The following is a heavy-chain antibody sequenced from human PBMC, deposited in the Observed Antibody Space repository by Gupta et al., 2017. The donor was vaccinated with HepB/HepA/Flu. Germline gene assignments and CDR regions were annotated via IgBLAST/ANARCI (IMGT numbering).Heavy chain of an antibody. CDR1: AGSINSTRW. D-gene: IGHD6-6*01. Sequence: QVQLQESGPGLVKPSGTLSLTCAVSAGSINSTRWWSWVRQTPGKGLEWIGEIHHSGNINYSPSLKSRISMSVDKSKNHFSLKLRSVTAADTAIYFCARIRRAVKDISSSYSPSSVFYSWGPGTLVTVSS. CDR3: ARIRRAVKDISSSYSPSSVFYS. V-gene: IGHV4-4*02. CDR2: IHHSGNI. J-gene: IGHJ4*02.